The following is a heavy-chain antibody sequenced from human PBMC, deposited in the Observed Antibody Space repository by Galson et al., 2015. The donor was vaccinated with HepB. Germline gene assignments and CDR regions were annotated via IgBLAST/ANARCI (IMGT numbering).Heavy chain of an antibody. CDR2: ITGSGDRT. D-gene: IGHD4-11*01. CDR3: AKVRNSYLDS. CDR1: GFTFSNYA. Sequence: SLRLSCAASGFTFSNYAMTWVRQAPGKGLEWVSTITGSGDRTYYADSVKGRFTIARDNVRNTLSLEMNSLRAEDTAVYYCAKVRNSYLDSWGQGTLVTVSS. V-gene: IGHV3-23*01. J-gene: IGHJ4*02.